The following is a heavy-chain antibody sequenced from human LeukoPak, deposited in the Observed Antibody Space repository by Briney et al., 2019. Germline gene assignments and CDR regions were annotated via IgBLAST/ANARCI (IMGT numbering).Heavy chain of an antibody. CDR1: GFTFSSYS. CDR3: ARDCSGGSCYFSLWWYFDL. Sequence: PGGSLRLSXAASGFTFSSYSMNWVRQAPGKGLEWVSSISSSSSYIYYADSVKGRFTISRDNAKNSLYLQMNSLRAEDTAVYYCARDCSGGSCYFSLWWYFDLWGRGTLVTVSS. J-gene: IGHJ2*01. D-gene: IGHD2-15*01. V-gene: IGHV3-21*01. CDR2: ISSSSSYI.